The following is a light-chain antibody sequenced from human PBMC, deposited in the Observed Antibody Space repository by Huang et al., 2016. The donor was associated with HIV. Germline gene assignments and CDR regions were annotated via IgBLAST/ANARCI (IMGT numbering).Light chain of an antibody. V-gene: IGKV1-39*01. J-gene: IGKJ4*01. CDR1: QSIDTS. CDR2: AAS. CDR3: QQSYSTPLT. Sequence: DIQMTQSPSSLSVSVGDRVTITCRASQSIDTSLNWYQQKPGKAPKLLIYAASILQSGVPSRFSGSGSGTDFTLTISSLQPEDFATFYCQQSYSTPLTFGGGTKVEIK.